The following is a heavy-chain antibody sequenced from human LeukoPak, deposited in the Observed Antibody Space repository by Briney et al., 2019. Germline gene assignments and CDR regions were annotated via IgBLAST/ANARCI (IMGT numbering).Heavy chain of an antibody. Sequence: ASVKVSCKASGYTFSSYDIIWVRQATGQGLEWMGWMSPNSGNTGYAQKFQGRVTITRNTSISTAYMEVSSLRSEDTAVYYCARLVQGFYYYYYMDVWGKGTTVTVSS. CDR2: MSPNSGNT. D-gene: IGHD2-8*02. CDR1: GYTFSSYD. J-gene: IGHJ6*03. V-gene: IGHV1-8*03. CDR3: ARLVQGFYYYYYMDV.